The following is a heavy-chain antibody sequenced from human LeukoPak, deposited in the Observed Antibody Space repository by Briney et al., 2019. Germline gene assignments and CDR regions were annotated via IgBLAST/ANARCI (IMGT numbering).Heavy chain of an antibody. CDR3: ASEGGEYQLPQNLIDS. J-gene: IGHJ4*02. D-gene: IGHD2-2*01. CDR2: ISRSSSTI. CDR1: VFTFSSYS. Sequence: PGGALRLSCAASVFTFSSYSMNWVRQAPGKGLELVSYISRSSSTIYYADSVKGRVTISRDNDKNSLYLQMKSRRAEDTAVYNRASEGGEYQLPQNLIDSWGQGTLVTVSS. V-gene: IGHV3-48*01.